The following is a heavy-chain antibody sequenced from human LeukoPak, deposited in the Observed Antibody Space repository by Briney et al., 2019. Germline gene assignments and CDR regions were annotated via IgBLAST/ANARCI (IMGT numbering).Heavy chain of an antibody. CDR3: ARSGGYNYGQDFDY. V-gene: IGHV4-59*08. CDR2: VYYSGST. Sequence: PSETLSLTCTVSGGSISSYYWSWIRQPPGKGLEWIGYVYYSGSTNCNPSLKSRVTISVDMSKKQFSLKLSSVTAADTAVYYCARSGGYNYGQDFDYWGQGTLVTVSS. J-gene: IGHJ4*02. D-gene: IGHD5-18*01. CDR1: GGSISSYY.